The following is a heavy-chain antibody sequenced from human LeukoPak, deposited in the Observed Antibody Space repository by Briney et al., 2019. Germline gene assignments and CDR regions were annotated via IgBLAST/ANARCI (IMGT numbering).Heavy chain of an antibody. D-gene: IGHD2-21*02. Sequence: SETLSLTCTVSGGSISSYYWSWIRQPPGKGLEWIGYIYYSGSTNYNPSLKSRVTISVDTSKNQFSLKLSSVTAADTAVYYCAIAYCGGDCFSYDAFDIWGQGTMVTVSS. CDR2: IYYSGST. V-gene: IGHV4-59*12. CDR1: GGSISSYY. J-gene: IGHJ3*02. CDR3: AIAYCGGDCFSYDAFDI.